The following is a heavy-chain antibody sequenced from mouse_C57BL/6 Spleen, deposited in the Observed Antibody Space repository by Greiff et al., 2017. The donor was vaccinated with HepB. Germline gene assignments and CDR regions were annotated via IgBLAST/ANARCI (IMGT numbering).Heavy chain of an antibody. CDR2: ISDGGSYT. V-gene: IGHV5-4*01. Sequence: EVQVVESGGGLVKPGGSLKLSCAASGFTFSSYAMSWVRQTPEKRLEWVATISDGGSYTYYPDNVKGRFTISRDNAKNNLYLQMSHLKSEDTAMYYCARGGNFPGYFDVWGTGTTVTVSS. J-gene: IGHJ1*03. CDR1: GFTFSSYA. CDR3: ARGGNFPGYFDV.